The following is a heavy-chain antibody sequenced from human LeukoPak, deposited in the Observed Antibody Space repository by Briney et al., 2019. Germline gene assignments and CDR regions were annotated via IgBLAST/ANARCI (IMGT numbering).Heavy chain of an antibody. J-gene: IGHJ4*02. D-gene: IGHD5-18*01. CDR1: GGSISSGDYY. CDR3: AREVEYSYNYFDY. Sequence: SQTLSLTCTVSGGSISSGDYYWSWIRQPPGKGLEWIGYIYYSGSTYYNPSLKSRATISVDTSKNQFSLKLSSVTAADTAVYYCAREVEYSYNYFDYWGQGTLVTVSS. CDR2: IYYSGST. V-gene: IGHV4-30-4*01.